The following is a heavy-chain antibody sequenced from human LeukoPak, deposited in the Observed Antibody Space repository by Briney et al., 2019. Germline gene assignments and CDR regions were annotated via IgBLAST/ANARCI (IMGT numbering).Heavy chain of an antibody. J-gene: IGHJ4*02. V-gene: IGHV3-15*01. CDR1: GFTFSTAW. Sequence: GGSLRLSCAASGFTFSTAWMSWVRQAPGKGLEWVGRIKSKSAGGTKDYPASVKGRFTISRDDSENTVYLQSNSLMTEDTALYYCTTEYYGDYHYWGQGTLVTVSS. D-gene: IGHD4-17*01. CDR3: TTEYYGDYHY. CDR2: IKSKSAGGTK.